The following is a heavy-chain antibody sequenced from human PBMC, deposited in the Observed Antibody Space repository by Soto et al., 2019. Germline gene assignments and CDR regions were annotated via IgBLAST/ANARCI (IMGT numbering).Heavy chain of an antibody. CDR2: INTYNGNT. CDR3: AMVDVYVTPSPQDV. J-gene: IGHJ6*02. D-gene: IGHD3-16*01. V-gene: IGHV1-18*01. CDR1: GYSFTRYG. Sequence: QVQLVQSRAEVKNPGASVKVSCKASGYSFTRYGIAWVRQAPGEGLEWMGWINTYNGNTNYAQNLQGRVTLTTDTSTSTAYMELTSLRSNDTAIYYCAMVDVYVTPSPQDVWGQGTTVIVS.